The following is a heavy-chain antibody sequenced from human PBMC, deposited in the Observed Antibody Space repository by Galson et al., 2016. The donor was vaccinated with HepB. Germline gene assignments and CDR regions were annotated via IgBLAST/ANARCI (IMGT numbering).Heavy chain of an antibody. Sequence: ETLSLTCTVSGGSIISNGYYWGWVRQPPGKGLEWIGSIYYSGTTYYNPSLKSRVTMSVDTSTNQFSLKLASVTAADTAVYYCARHNVAPFDFWGQGTLVTVSS. V-gene: IGHV4-39*01. D-gene: IGHD2-8*01. CDR3: ARHNVAPFDF. CDR2: IYYSGTT. CDR1: GGSIISNGYY. J-gene: IGHJ4*02.